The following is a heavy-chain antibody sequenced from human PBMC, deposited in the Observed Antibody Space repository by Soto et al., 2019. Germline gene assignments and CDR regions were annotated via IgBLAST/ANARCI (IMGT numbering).Heavy chain of an antibody. J-gene: IGHJ3*02. V-gene: IGHV3-30*18. CDR2: ISYDGSNK. CDR1: GFTFSSYG. Sequence: PGGSLRLSCAASGFTFSSYGMHWVRQAPGKGLEWVAVISYDGSNKYYADSVKGRFTISRDNSKNTLYLQMNSLRAEYTAVYYCAKGRIKSAVRYFDWLSDDAFDIWGQGTMVTVSS. CDR3: AKGRIKSAVRYFDWLSDDAFDI. D-gene: IGHD3-9*01.